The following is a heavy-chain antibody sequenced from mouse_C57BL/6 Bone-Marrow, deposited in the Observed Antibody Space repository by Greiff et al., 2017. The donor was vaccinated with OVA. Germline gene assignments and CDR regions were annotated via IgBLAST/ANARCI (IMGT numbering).Heavy chain of an antibody. V-gene: IGHV1-64*01. CDR3: ARSLRYYSNWYFDV. CDR1: GYTFTSYW. J-gene: IGHJ1*03. CDR2: IHPNSGST. Sequence: QVQLKQPGAELVKPGASVKLSCKASGYTFTSYWMHWVKQRPGQGLEWIGMIHPNSGSTNYNEKFKSKATLTVDKSSSTAYMQLSSLTSEDSAVYYCARSLRYYSNWYFDVWGTGTTVTVSS. D-gene: IGHD2-5*01.